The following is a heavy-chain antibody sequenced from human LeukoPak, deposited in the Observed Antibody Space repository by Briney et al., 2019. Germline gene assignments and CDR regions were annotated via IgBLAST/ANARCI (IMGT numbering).Heavy chain of an antibody. CDR1: GFTFSSYA. CDR3: AKVSRFAVVPAAMLDY. CDR2: ISDSGGRT. J-gene: IGHJ4*02. Sequence: QPGGSLRLSCAASGFTFSSYAMSWVRQAPGKGLEWVSGISDSGGRTYYADSVKGRFTMSRDNFKNTLYLQMNSLRAEDTAVYYCAKVSRFAVVPAAMLDYWGQGIQVTVSS. D-gene: IGHD2-2*01. V-gene: IGHV3-23*01.